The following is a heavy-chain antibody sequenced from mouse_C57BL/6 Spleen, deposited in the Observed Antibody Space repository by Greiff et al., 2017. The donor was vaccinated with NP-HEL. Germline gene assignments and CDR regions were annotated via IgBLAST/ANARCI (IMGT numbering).Heavy chain of an antibody. CDR1: GFTFSSYG. Sequence: DVMLVESGGDLVKPGGSLKLSCAASGFTFSSYGMSWVRQTPDKRLEWVATISSGGSYTYYPDSVKGRFTISRDNAKNTLYLQMSSLKSEDTAMYYCARRVTTVGFDYWGQGTTLTVSS. CDR2: ISSGGSYT. CDR3: ARRVTTVGFDY. D-gene: IGHD1-1*01. V-gene: IGHV5-6*02. J-gene: IGHJ2*01.